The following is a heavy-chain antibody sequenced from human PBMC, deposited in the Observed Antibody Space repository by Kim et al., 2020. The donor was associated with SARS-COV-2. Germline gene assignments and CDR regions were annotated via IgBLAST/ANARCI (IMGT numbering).Heavy chain of an antibody. V-gene: IGHV5-51*01. CDR2: IYPGDSDT. CDR1: GYSFTSYW. D-gene: IGHD3-9*01. Sequence: GESLKISCKGSGYSFTSYWIGWVRQMPGKGLEWMGIIYPGDSDTRYSPSFQGQVTISADKSISTAYLQWSSLKASDTAMYYCARHGLPAYYDILTGYFRMKLEYYYYGMDVWGQGTTVTVSS. CDR3: ARHGLPAYYDILTGYFRMKLEYYYYGMDV. J-gene: IGHJ6*02.